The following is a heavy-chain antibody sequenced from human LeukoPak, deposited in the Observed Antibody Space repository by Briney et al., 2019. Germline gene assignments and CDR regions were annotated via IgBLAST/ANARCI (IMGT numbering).Heavy chain of an antibody. CDR3: ARHSPGPIAVAGIDY. D-gene: IGHD6-19*01. V-gene: IGHV5-51*01. CDR1: GYSFTSYW. Sequence: GESLKISCKGSGYSFTSYWIGWVRQMPGKGLEWMGIIYPGDSDTRHSPSFQGQVTISADKSISTAYLQWSSLKASDTAMCYCARHSPGPIAVAGIDYWGQGTLVTVSS. CDR2: IYPGDSDT. J-gene: IGHJ4*02.